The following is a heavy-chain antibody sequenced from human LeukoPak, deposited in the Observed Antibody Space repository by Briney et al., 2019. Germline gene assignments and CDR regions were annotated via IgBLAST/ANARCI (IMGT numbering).Heavy chain of an antibody. Sequence: PSETLSLTCTVSGGSISSGSYQWSWIRQPAGKGLEWIGHIYTTGSMTYNPSLKSRVTISVDTSKNQFSLKLSSVTAADTAVYYCARGGYYDSEFYFMDVWGKGTTVTVSS. D-gene: IGHD3-3*01. CDR2: IYTTGSM. V-gene: IGHV4-61*09. CDR3: ARGGYYDSEFYFMDV. CDR1: GGSISSGSYQ. J-gene: IGHJ6*04.